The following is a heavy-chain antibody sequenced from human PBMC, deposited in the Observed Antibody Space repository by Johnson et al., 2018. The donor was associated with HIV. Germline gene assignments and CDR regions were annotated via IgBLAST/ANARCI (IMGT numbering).Heavy chain of an antibody. CDR1: GFTLSNYA. CDR3: AIEEGDYGDSITDDAFDF. CDR2: ISWKSGSI. D-gene: IGHD4-17*01. J-gene: IGHJ3*01. V-gene: IGHV3-48*01. Sequence: EVQLVESGGGLVQPGGSLRLSCAASGFTLSNYAMTWVRQAPGKGLEWVSGISWKSGSIGYADSVRGRFTVSRDNAKNSLYLQMNSLRADDTAVYYCAIEEGDYGDSITDDAFDFWGQGTVVTVSS.